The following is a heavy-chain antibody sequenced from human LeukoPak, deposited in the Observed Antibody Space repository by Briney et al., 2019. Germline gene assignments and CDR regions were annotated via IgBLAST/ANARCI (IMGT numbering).Heavy chain of an antibody. V-gene: IGHV3-74*01. CDR2: INSDGSST. CDR3: AREVLSQQAAYFDY. J-gene: IGHJ4*02. D-gene: IGHD6-13*01. CDR1: GFTFSSYW. Sequence: GGSLRLSCAASGFTFSSYWMHWVRQAPGKGLVWVSRINSDGSSTSYADSVKGRFTISRDNAKNTLYLQMNSLRAEDTAVYYCAREVLSQQAAYFDYWGQGTLVTASS.